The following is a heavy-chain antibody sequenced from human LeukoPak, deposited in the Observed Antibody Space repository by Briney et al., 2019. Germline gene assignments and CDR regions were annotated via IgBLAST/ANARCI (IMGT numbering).Heavy chain of an antibody. CDR3: AREVGGYPRRFDP. V-gene: IGHV4-59*01. J-gene: IGHJ5*02. CDR2: IYYSGTT. CDR1: GGSINNYY. Sequence: PSETLSLTCTVSGGSINNYYWTWIRQPPGKRLEWIGYIYYSGTTSYNPSLESRVTISLDTSKNQFSLKLSSVTAADTAVYYCAREVGGYPRRFDPWGQGILVTVSS. D-gene: IGHD5-12*01.